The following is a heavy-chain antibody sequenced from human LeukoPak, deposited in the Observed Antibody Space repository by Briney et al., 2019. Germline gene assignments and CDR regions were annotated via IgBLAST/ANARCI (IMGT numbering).Heavy chain of an antibody. CDR2: INHSGST. D-gene: IGHD5-12*01. CDR1: GGSFSGYY. Sequence: SETLSLTCAVYGGSFSGYYWSWIRQPPGKGLEWIGEINHSGSTNYNPSLKSRVTISVDTSKDQFSLKLSSVTAADTAVYYCARRATDCGYDCWGQGTLVTVSS. CDR3: ARRATDCGYDC. J-gene: IGHJ4*02. V-gene: IGHV4-34*01.